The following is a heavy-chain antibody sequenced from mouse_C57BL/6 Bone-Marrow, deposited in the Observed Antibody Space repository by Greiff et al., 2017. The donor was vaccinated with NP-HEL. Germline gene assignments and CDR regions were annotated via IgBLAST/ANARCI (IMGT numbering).Heavy chain of an antibody. J-gene: IGHJ4*01. CDR1: GFSLTSYA. Sequence: VKLMESGPGLVAPSQSLSITCTVSGFSLTSYAISWVRQPPGKGLEWLGVIWTGGGTNYNSALKSRLSISKDNSKRQVFLKMNSLQTDDTARYYCARRGIYYYGSSYVSAMDYWGQGTSVTVSS. D-gene: IGHD1-1*01. V-gene: IGHV2-9-1*01. CDR3: ARRGIYYYGSSYVSAMDY. CDR2: IWTGGGT.